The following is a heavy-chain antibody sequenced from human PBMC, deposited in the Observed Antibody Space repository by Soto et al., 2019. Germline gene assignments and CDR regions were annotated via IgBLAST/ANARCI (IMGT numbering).Heavy chain of an antibody. CDR1: GGSISSGDYY. Sequence: SETLSLTCTVSGGSISSGDYYWSWIRQPPGKGLEWIGYIYYSGSTYYNPSLKSRVTISVDTSKNQFSLKLSSVTAADTAVYYCARDQNDYSNYGPELDYYYYYGMDVWGQGTTVTVSS. CDR2: IYYSGST. J-gene: IGHJ6*02. D-gene: IGHD4-4*01. CDR3: ARDQNDYSNYGPELDYYYYYGMDV. V-gene: IGHV4-30-4*01.